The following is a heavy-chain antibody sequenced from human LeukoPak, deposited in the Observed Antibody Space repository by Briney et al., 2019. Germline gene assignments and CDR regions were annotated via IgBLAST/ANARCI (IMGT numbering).Heavy chain of an antibody. V-gene: IGHV3-7*01. Sequence: GGSLRLSCAASGFTFKNSWMSWVRQAPGKGLEWVANINQDGDEKYYVDSVKGRFTISRDNAKNSLHLEMNSLRAEDTAVYYCSRDFQGYWGQGTLVTVSS. CDR3: SRDFQGY. J-gene: IGHJ4*02. CDR1: GFTFKNSW. CDR2: INQDGDEK.